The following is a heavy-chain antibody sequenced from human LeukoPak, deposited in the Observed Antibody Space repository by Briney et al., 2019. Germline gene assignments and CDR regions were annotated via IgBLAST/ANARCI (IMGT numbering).Heavy chain of an antibody. CDR1: GGSISSGGYY. V-gene: IGHV4-30-2*01. D-gene: IGHD2-2*01. CDR3: ARDKGYCSSTSCYRWAFDI. Sequence: SETLSLTCTVSGGSISSGGYYWSWIRQPPGKGLEWIGYIYHSGSIYYNPSLKSRVTISVDRSKNQFSLKLSSVTAADTAVYYCARDKGYCSSTSCYRWAFDIWGQGTMVTVSS. CDR2: IYHSGSI. J-gene: IGHJ3*02.